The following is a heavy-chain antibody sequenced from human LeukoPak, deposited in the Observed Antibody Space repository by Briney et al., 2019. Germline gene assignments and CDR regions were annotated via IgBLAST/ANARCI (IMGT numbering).Heavy chain of an antibody. Sequence: GGSLRLSFAASGFTFRSYWMIWVRQAPGKGLEWVGLIKSKTNGETRHYAPPVKGRHTISRDESDNTLYLQKNSLQNEGTVVYYGVNYVSGSFPRWDQGTLVTVSS. V-gene: IGHV3-15*01. CDR1: GFTFRSYW. D-gene: IGHD1-26*01. J-gene: IGHJ4*02. CDR3: VNYVSGSFPR. CDR2: IKSKTNGETR.